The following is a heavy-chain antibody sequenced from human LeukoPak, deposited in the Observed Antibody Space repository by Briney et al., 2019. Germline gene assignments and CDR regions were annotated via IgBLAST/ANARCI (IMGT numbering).Heavy chain of an antibody. Sequence: PSETLSLTCTVSGDSVSSGSYYWSWIRQPPGKGLEWIGYISYSGSTNYNPSLKSRVTISVDTSKNQLSLKLSSVAAADTAVYYCARIAAAWGFDAFDIWGQGTMVTVSS. V-gene: IGHV4-61*01. CDR2: ISYSGST. CDR3: ARIAAAWGFDAFDI. J-gene: IGHJ3*02. CDR1: GDSVSSGSYY. D-gene: IGHD6-13*01.